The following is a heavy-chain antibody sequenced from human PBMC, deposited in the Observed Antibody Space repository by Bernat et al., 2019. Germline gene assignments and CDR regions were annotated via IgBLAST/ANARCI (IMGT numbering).Heavy chain of an antibody. V-gene: IGHV4-34*01. J-gene: IGHJ4*02. CDR1: GGSFSGYY. D-gene: IGHD6-19*01. CDR2: INHSGST. CDR3: ARARPKWIAVAGTCLDY. Sequence: QLQQWGAGLLKPSETLSLTCAVYGGSFSGYYWSWIRQPPGKGLEWIGEINHSGSTNYNPSLKSRVTISVDTSKNQFSLKLSSVTAADTAVYYCARARPKWIAVAGTCLDYWGQGTLVTVSS.